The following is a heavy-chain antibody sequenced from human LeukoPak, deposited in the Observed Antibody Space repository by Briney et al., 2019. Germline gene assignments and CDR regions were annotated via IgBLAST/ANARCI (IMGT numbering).Heavy chain of an antibody. D-gene: IGHD3-10*01. CDR2: ISGSGGST. Sequence: QPGGSLRLSCAASRFTFSTYAMSWVRQAPGKGLEWVSAISGSGGSTYYADSVKGRFTISRDNSKNTLYLQMNSLRAEDTAVYYCATRYTNYYDSGSGSIFDYWGQGTLVTVSS. V-gene: IGHV3-23*01. CDR3: ATRYTNYYDSGSGSIFDY. CDR1: RFTFSTYA. J-gene: IGHJ4*02.